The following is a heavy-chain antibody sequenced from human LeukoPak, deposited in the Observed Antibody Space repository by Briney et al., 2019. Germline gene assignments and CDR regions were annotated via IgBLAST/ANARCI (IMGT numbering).Heavy chain of an antibody. CDR2: ISYDGSNK. J-gene: IGHJ4*02. D-gene: IGHD6-19*01. CDR3: ARDKGYSSGWYGGPFDY. Sequence: PGGSLRLSCAASGFTFSSYGMHWVRQAPGKGLQWVALISYDGSNKYYADSVKGRFTISRDNSKNTLYLQMNSLRAEDTAVYYCARDKGYSSGWYGGPFDYWGQGTLVTVSS. CDR1: GFTFSSYG. V-gene: IGHV3-30*05.